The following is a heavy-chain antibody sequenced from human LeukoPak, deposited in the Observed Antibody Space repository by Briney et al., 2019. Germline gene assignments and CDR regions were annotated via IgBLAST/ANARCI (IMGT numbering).Heavy chain of an antibody. CDR1: GGPISSSTYY. CDR3: ARYSAFYHYMDV. V-gene: IGHV4-39*01. J-gene: IGHJ6*03. CDR2: FYYDGST. Sequence: SETLSLTCTVSGGPISSSTYYWGWIRQPPGKGLEWFGTFYYDGSTYYSPSLHSRVTISVGTSKDQFSLKVRSVTAADTAVYYCARYSAFYHYMDVWGEGTTVTVSS. D-gene: IGHD4-11*01.